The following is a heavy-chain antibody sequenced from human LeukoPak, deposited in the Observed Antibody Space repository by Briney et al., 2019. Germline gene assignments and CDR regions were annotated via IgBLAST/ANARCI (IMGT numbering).Heavy chain of an antibody. D-gene: IGHD4-17*01. J-gene: IGHJ4*02. Sequence: GGSLRLSCAASGFTFSSSAMSWVRQAPGKGLEWVSSISGSGSGGSTYYADSVKGRFTISRDNSKNTLYLQMNSLRAEDTAVYYCAKDAPTVTTDRVYWGQGTLVTVSS. CDR2: ISGSGSGGST. CDR3: AKDAPTVTTDRVY. CDR1: GFTFSSSA. V-gene: IGHV3-23*01.